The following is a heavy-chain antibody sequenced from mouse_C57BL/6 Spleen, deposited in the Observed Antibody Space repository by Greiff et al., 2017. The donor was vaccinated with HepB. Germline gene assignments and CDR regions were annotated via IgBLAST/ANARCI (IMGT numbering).Heavy chain of an antibody. Sequence: VQLQQSGPELVKPGASVKISCKASGYAFSSSWMNWVKQRPGKGLEWIGRIYPGDGDTNYNGKFKGKATLTADKSSSTAYMQLSSLTSEDSAVYFCAREGLRHLDYWGQGTTLTVSS. CDR1: GYAFSSSW. J-gene: IGHJ2*01. CDR3: AREGLRHLDY. V-gene: IGHV1-82*01. D-gene: IGHD2-2*01. CDR2: IYPGDGDT.